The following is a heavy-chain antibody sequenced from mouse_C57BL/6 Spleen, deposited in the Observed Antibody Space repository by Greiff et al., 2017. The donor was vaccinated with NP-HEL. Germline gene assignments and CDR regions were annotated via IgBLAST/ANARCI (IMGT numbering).Heavy chain of an antibody. CDR2: IDPEDGET. J-gene: IGHJ2*01. CDR1: GFNIKDYY. Sequence: EVQLQQSGAELVKPGASVKLSCTASGFNIKDYYMHWVKQRTEQGLEWIGRIDPEDGETKYVPKFQGKATITAYTSSNTAYLQLSSLTSEDTAVYYCARSPYDYYDYWGQGTTLTVSS. CDR3: ARSPYDYYDY. V-gene: IGHV14-2*01. D-gene: IGHD2-3*01.